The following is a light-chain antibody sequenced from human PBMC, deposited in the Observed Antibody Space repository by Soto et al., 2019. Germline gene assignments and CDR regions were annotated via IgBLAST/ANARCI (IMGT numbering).Light chain of an antibody. CDR2: DTS. CDR3: QPYNNWPLT. V-gene: IGKV3-15*01. CDR1: QAINTY. J-gene: IGKJ4*01. Sequence: TQSPSVLSASVGDRVTITCRASQAINTYLAWYQHKPGQTPRLLIYDTSTRATGVPTRFSGSRSGAEFTLTINSLQSEDFAVYYCQPYNNWPLTFGGGTKVEIK.